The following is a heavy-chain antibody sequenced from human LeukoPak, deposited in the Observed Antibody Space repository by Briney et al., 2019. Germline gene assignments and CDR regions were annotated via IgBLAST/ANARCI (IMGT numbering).Heavy chain of an antibody. J-gene: IGHJ3*02. CDR1: GLTFSSYW. CDR2: IKQDGSEK. Sequence: GGSLRLSCAASGLTFSSYWMSWVRQAPGKGLEWVANIKQDGSEKHYVDSVKGRFTISRDNAKNSLYLQMNSLGAEDTAVYYCARTLGSVAFDIWGQGTMVTVSS. D-gene: IGHD3-10*01. CDR3: ARTLGSVAFDI. V-gene: IGHV3-7*01.